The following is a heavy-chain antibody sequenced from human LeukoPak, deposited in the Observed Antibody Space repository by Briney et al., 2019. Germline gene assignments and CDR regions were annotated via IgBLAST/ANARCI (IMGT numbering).Heavy chain of an antibody. Sequence: PSETLSLTCAVYGGSFSGYYWSWIRQPPGKGLEWIGYIYYSGSTNYNPSLKSRVTISVDTSKNQFSLKLSSVTAADTAVYYCARHLVVTAIAGWFDPWGQGTLVTVSS. CDR2: IYYSGST. CDR1: GGSFSGYY. D-gene: IGHD2-21*02. J-gene: IGHJ5*02. V-gene: IGHV4-59*08. CDR3: ARHLVVTAIAGWFDP.